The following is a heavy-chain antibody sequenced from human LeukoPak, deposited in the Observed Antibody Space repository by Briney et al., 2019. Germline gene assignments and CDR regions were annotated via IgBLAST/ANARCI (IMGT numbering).Heavy chain of an antibody. J-gene: IGHJ4*02. CDR3: AKGRHYYDSSGPGFDY. D-gene: IGHD3-22*01. V-gene: IGHV3-33*06. Sequence: GRSLRLSCAASGFTFSSYGMRWVRQAPGKGLEWVAVIWYDGSNKYYADSVKGRFTISRDNSKNTLYLQMNSLRAEDTAEYYCAKGRHYYDSSGPGFDYWGQGTLVTVSS. CDR1: GFTFSSYG. CDR2: IWYDGSNK.